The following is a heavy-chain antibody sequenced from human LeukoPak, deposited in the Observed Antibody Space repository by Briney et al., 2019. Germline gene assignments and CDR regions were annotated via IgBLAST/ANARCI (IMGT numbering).Heavy chain of an antibody. Sequence: PGGSLRLSCAASGFIFKSYGMTWVRQAPGKGLEWVASISGGGASTYYADSVKGRFTISRDNSKSTVYLQMNSLRAEDTAIYYCATYRQVLLPFESWGQGTLVTVSS. CDR2: ISGGGAST. J-gene: IGHJ4*02. V-gene: IGHV3-23*01. CDR3: ATYRQVLLPFES. D-gene: IGHD2-8*02. CDR1: GFIFKSYG.